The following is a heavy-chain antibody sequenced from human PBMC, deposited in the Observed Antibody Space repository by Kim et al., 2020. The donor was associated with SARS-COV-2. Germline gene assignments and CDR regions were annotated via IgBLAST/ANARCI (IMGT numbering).Heavy chain of an antibody. CDR3: ARSFIYYFEGNWFDP. V-gene: IGHV4-59*01. CDR1: GGSISSYY. CDR2: IYYSGST. Sequence: SETLSLTCTVSGGSISSYYWSWIRQPPGKGLEWIGYIYYSGSTNYNPSLKSRVTISVDTSKNQFSMKLSSVTAADPAVYYCARSFIYYFEGNWFDPWGQG. D-gene: IGHD3-9*01. J-gene: IGHJ5*02.